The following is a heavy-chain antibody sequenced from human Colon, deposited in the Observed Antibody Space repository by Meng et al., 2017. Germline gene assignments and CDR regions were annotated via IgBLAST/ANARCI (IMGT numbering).Heavy chain of an antibody. Sequence: GGSLRLSCAASGFTFSSYGMHWVRQAPGKGLEWVAVIWYDGSNKYYADSVKGRFTISRDNSKNTLYLQMNSLRAEDTAVYYCARDLTRSRYSYGLGYWGQGTLVTVS. CDR1: GFTFSSYG. CDR3: ARDLTRSRYSYGLGY. CDR2: IWYDGSNK. J-gene: IGHJ4*02. D-gene: IGHD5-18*01. V-gene: IGHV3-33*01.